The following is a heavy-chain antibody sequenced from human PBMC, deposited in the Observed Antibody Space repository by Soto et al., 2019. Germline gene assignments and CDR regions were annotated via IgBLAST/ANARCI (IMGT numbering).Heavy chain of an antibody. D-gene: IGHD3-3*01. CDR1: GFTFSDYY. J-gene: IGHJ6*02. CDR2: ISSSSSYT. CDR3: ARDGLGNYDFWSGYYRSPSGVYYYGMDV. V-gene: IGHV3-11*06. Sequence: PGGSLRLSCAASGFTFSDYYMSWIRQAPGKGLEWVSYISSSSSYTNYADSVKGRFTISRDNAKNSLYLQMNSLRAEDTAVYYCARDGLGNYDFWSGYYRSPSGVYYYGMDVWGQGTTVTVSS.